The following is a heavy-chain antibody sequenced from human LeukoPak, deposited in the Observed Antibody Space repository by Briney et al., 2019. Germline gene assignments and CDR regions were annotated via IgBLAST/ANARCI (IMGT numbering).Heavy chain of an antibody. D-gene: IGHD6-13*01. CDR2: IYTSGST. J-gene: IGHJ4*02. V-gene: IGHV4-61*02. CDR3: AREDGIAAAGTIDY. Sequence: PSQTLSLTCTVSGGSISSGSYYWSWIRQPAGKGLEWIGRIYTSGSTNYNPSLKSRVTISVDTSKSQFSLKLSSVTAADTAVYYCAREDGIAAAGTIDYWGQGTLVTVSS. CDR1: GGSISSGSYY.